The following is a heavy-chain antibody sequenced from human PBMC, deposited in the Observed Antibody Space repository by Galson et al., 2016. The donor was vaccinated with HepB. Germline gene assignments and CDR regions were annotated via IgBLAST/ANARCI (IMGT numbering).Heavy chain of an antibody. Sequence: SGAEVKKPGESLKISCQVSGYRFHTYWIAWVRQMPGKGLEWMGMIFPNNAETRYSPSLQGQITISADKSLSIAYLHWSSVRASGSAMYYCARQTAEGSFDYWGQGTLATVSS. CDR3: ARQTAEGSFDY. J-gene: IGHJ4*02. V-gene: IGHV5-51*01. CDR2: IFPNNAET. D-gene: IGHD2-21*02. CDR1: GYRFHTYW.